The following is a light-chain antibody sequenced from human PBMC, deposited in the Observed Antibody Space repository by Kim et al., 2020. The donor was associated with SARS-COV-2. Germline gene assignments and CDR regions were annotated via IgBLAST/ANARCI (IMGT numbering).Light chain of an antibody. Sequence: ASVGDRVTITCRASQDIRRWLGWYQQKPGKAPKLLIYAASNLQSGVPSKFSGSGSGTDFTLTISSLQPEDSATYYCQQANSFPITFGQGTRLEIK. J-gene: IGKJ5*01. V-gene: IGKV1D-12*01. CDR2: AAS. CDR3: QQANSFPIT. CDR1: QDIRRW.